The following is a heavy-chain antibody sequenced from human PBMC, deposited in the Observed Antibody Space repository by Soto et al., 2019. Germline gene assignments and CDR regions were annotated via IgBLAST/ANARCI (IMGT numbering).Heavy chain of an antibody. V-gene: IGHV1-69*09. D-gene: IGHD3-16*01. J-gene: IGHJ4*02. CDR1: GDTFNSYV. Sequence: QVQLVQSGAEVKRPGSSVKVSCESSGDTFNSYVISWVRQAPGQGLEWMGGIIPILAVTHYAQKFQGRVTMSALSSTGTAYMELANLGFEDPALYYCARESLGAKGADHWGQGTVVTVSS. CDR3: ARESLGAKGADH. CDR2: IIPILAVT.